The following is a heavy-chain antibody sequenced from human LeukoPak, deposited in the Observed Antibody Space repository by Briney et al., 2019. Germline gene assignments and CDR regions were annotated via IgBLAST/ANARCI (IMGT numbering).Heavy chain of an antibody. V-gene: IGHV4-59*11. CDR2: IYYTGNT. CDR3: ARSQNSDYYHVYDY. J-gene: IGHJ4*02. CDR1: GGSISSHY. Sequence: SETLSLTCSVSGGSISSHYWSWIRQPPGKGLEWIGYIYYTGNTNYNPSLKSRVTISLDTSKTQFSLKLSSVTAADTAVYYCARSQNSDYYHVYDYWGQGSLVTVSS. D-gene: IGHD3-22*01.